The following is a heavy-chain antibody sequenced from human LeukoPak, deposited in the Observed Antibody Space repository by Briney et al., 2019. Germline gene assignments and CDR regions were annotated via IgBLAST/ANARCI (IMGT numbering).Heavy chain of an antibody. D-gene: IGHD6-19*01. V-gene: IGHV4-59*08. CDR3: ARHIPHPSGYSSGWYVDY. J-gene: IGHJ4*02. CDR1: GGSISSYY. CDR2: IYYSGST. Sequence: PSETLSLTCTVSGGSISSYYWSWIRQPPGKGLEWIGYIYYSGSTNYNPSLKSRVTISVDTSKNQSSLKLSSVTAADTAVYYCARHIPHPSGYSSGWYVDYWGQGTLVTVSS.